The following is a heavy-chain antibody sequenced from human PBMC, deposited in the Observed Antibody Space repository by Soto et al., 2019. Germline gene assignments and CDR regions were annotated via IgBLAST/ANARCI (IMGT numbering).Heavy chain of an antibody. CDR3: AKDRGIDLGAPSPYFDY. D-gene: IGHD3-16*01. V-gene: IGHV3-23*01. J-gene: IGHJ4*02. Sequence: EVQLLESGGGLVQPGGSLRLSCAASGFTFSSYAMSWVRQAPGKGLEWVSAISGSGGSTYYADSVKGRFTISRDNSKNTLYLQMNSLRAEDTAVYYCAKDRGIDLGAPSPYFDYWGQGTLVTVSS. CDR1: GFTFSSYA. CDR2: ISGSGGST.